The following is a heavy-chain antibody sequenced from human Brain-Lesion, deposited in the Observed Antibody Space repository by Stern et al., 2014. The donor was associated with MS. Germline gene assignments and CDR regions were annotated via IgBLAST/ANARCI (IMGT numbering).Heavy chain of an antibody. CDR3: ARRGDSSSSGFDY. CDR2: IWPGDSDT. J-gene: IGHJ4*02. D-gene: IGHD6-6*01. Sequence: VQLVESGAEVKKPGASLKISCKGSGYRFTSNWIGWVRQMPGKGLEWRGIIWPGDSDTRYSPSFQGQVTISADKSISTAYLQWSSLQASDTAMYYCARRGDSSSSGFDYWGQGTLVIVSS. CDR1: GYRFTSNW. V-gene: IGHV5-51*01.